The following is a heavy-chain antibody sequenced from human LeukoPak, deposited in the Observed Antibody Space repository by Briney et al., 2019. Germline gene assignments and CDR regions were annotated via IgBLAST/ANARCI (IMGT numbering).Heavy chain of an antibody. D-gene: IGHD6-13*01. CDR1: GFTFDDYA. V-gene: IGHV3-9*01. J-gene: IGHJ3*02. CDR3: ARDYSSSSGKHAFDI. CDR2: ISWNSGNI. Sequence: GGSLRLSCTASGFTFDDYAMHWVRQAPGKGLEWVSGISWNSGNIGYADSVKGRFAISRDNAKSSLYLQMNSLRAEDTAVYYCARDYSSSSGKHAFDIWGQGTMVTVSS.